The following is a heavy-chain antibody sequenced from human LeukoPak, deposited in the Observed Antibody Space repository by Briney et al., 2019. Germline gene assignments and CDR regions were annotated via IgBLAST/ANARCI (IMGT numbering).Heavy chain of an antibody. Sequence: SETLSLTCAVYGGSFSGYYWSWIRQPPGKGLEWIGEINHSGSTNYNPSLKSRVTISVDTSKNQFSLKLSSVTAADTAVYYCASRSSGWYGMDVWGQGTTVTVSS. CDR1: GGSFSGYY. CDR3: ASRSSGWYGMDV. CDR2: INHSGST. D-gene: IGHD6-19*01. J-gene: IGHJ6*02. V-gene: IGHV4-34*01.